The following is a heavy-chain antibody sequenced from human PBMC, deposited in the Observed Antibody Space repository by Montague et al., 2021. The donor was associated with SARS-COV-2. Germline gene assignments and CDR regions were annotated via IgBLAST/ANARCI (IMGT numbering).Heavy chain of an antibody. V-gene: IGHV4-61*05. CDR3: ASPKEGSGYYRPFDY. D-gene: IGHD3-22*01. CDR1: GGSISSSSYY. Sequence: SETLSLTCTVSGGSISSSSYYWGWIRQPTGKGLEWIGEIYHTGNTNYSPSLKSRVYISLDKSKNQLSLRLNSVTAADTAVYYCASPKEGSGYYRPFDYWGQGILVTVSS. CDR2: IYHTGNT. J-gene: IGHJ4*02.